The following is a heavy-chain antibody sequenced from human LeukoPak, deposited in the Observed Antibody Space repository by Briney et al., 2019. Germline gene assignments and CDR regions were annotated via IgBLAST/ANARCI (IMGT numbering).Heavy chain of an antibody. J-gene: IGHJ4*02. V-gene: IGHV4-34*01. CDR2: INHSGST. D-gene: IGHD3-22*01. Sequence: SETLSLTCAVYGGSFSGYYWSWIRQPPGKGLEWIGEINHSGSTNYNPSLKSRVTISLDTSKNQFSLKLSSVTAADTAVYYCARILYYYDSSGPFDYWGQGTLVTVSS. CDR3: ARILYYYDSSGPFDY. CDR1: GGSFSGYY.